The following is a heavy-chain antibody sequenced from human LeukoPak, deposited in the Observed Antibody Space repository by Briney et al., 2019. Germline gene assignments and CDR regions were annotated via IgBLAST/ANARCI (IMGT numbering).Heavy chain of an antibody. CDR3: AGTRRYCSGGSCYNWFDP. Sequence: SQTLSLTCTVSGGSISSDTYYWSWIRRPAGKGLGWIGRIYASGNSNYNASLKSRVTISIDTSKNQFSLRLNSVIATDTAVYYCAGTRRYCSGGSCYNWFDPWGQGILVTVSS. V-gene: IGHV4-61*02. CDR2: IYASGNS. CDR1: GGSISSDTYY. J-gene: IGHJ5*02. D-gene: IGHD2-15*01.